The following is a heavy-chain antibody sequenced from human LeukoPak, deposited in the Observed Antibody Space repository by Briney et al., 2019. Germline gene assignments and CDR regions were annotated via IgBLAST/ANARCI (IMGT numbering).Heavy chain of an antibody. CDR1: GGSISSSNW. D-gene: IGHD3-10*01. Sequence: SETLSLTRAVSGGSISSSNWWSWVRQPPGKGLEWIGEIYHSGSTNYNPSLKSRVIISVDKSKNQFSLKLSSVTAADTAVYYCAGSGDNWFDPWGQGTLVTVSS. CDR2: IYHSGST. CDR3: AGSGDNWFDP. J-gene: IGHJ5*02. V-gene: IGHV4-4*02.